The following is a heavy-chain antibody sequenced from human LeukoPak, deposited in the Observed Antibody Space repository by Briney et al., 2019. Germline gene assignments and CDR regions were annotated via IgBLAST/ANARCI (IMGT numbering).Heavy chain of an antibody. CDR3: ARDLLHVDTSYYYYYMDV. V-gene: IGHV3-21*01. J-gene: IGHJ6*03. Sequence: PGGSLRLSCAASGFTFSSYSMNWVRQAPGKGLEWVSSSSSSSSYIYYADSVKGRFTISRDNAKNSLYLQMNSLRAEDTAVYYCARDLLHVDTSYYYYYMDVWGKGTTVTVSS. CDR2: SSSSSSYI. CDR1: GFTFSSYS. D-gene: IGHD5-18*01.